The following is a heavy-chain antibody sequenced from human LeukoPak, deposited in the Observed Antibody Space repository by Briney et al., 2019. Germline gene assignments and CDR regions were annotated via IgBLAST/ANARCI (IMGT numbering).Heavy chain of an antibody. CDR1: GGSTSTSTSY. CDR2: IHYSGST. V-gene: IGHV4-39*07. D-gene: IGHD6-6*01. Sequence: SETLSLTCSVSGGSTSTSTSYWGWARQPPGKGLEWIGSIHYSGSTYKNPSLKSRVTISMDTSRSQFSLKVTSLTAADSAVYFCARESSSSRYFMDVWGRGTTVTVSS. CDR3: ARESSSSRYFMDV. J-gene: IGHJ6*03.